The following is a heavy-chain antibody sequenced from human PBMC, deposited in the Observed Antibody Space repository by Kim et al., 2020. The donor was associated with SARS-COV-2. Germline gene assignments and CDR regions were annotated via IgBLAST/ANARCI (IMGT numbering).Heavy chain of an antibody. V-gene: IGHV4-4*07. D-gene: IGHD3-10*01. CDR2: GKT. Sequence: GKTNYNPSLQSRVTVSVDTSKNQFSLNLSSVTAADTAGYYCVRGGGLYDSWGQGTLVTVSS. CDR3: VRGGGLYDS. J-gene: IGHJ4*02.